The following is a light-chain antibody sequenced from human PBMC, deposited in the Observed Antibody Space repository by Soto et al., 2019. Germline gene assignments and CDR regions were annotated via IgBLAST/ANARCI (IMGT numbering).Light chain of an antibody. CDR1: QSVSSN. V-gene: IGKV3-15*01. CDR2: GAS. Sequence: EIVMTQSPATLSVSPGESATLSCRASQSVSSNLAWYQQTPGQAPRLFIYGASTRATGIPARFTGSGSGTEFTLTISSLQSEDFAVYYCQQYNNWPGTFGQGTKV. J-gene: IGKJ1*01. CDR3: QQYNNWPGT.